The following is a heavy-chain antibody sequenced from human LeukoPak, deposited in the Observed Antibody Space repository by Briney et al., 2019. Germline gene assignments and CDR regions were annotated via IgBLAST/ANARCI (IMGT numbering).Heavy chain of an antibody. CDR1: GGSFSGYY. Sequence: SETLSLTCAVYGGSFSGYYWSWIRQPPGKGLEWIGEINHSGSTNYNPSLKSRVTISVDTSKNQFSLKLSSATAADTAVYYCARGRRYYDSSGYYYGLGPLYYFDYWGQGTLVTVSS. V-gene: IGHV4-34*01. D-gene: IGHD3-22*01. CDR3: ARGRRYYDSSGYYYGLGPLYYFDY. CDR2: INHSGST. J-gene: IGHJ4*02.